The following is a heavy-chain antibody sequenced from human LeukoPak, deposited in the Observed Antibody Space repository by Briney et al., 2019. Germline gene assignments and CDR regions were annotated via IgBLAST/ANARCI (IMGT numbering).Heavy chain of an antibody. Sequence: PSQTLSLTCTVSGGSISSGSYYWSWIRQPAGKGLEWIGRIYTSGSTNYNPSLKSRVTISVDTSKNQFSLKLSSVTAADTAVYYCARTYYDFWSGYYYYFDYWGQGTLVTVSS. CDR1: GGSISSGSYY. D-gene: IGHD3-3*01. V-gene: IGHV4-61*02. J-gene: IGHJ4*02. CDR2: IYTSGST. CDR3: ARTYYDFWSGYYYYFDY.